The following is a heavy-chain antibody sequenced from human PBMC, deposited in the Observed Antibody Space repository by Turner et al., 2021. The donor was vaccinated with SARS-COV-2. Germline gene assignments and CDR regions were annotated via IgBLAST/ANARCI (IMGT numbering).Heavy chain of an antibody. D-gene: IGHD3-10*01. V-gene: IGHV1-18*01. Sequence: QVQLVQSGAEVQKPGASLLVSCKASGYTFTGYGIRWVRPAPGQGLEWMGWISAYNGDTNYAQKRQGRVTMTTDTSTITAYMEMRSLRSDDKCVYYCARAYGSGSYGHYYGMDDWGQGTTVTVSS. J-gene: IGHJ6*02. CDR2: ISAYNGDT. CDR1: GYTFTGYG. CDR3: ARAYGSGSYGHYYGMDD.